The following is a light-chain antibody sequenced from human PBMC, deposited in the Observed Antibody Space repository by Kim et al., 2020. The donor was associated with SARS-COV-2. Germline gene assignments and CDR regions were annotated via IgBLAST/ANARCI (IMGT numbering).Light chain of an antibody. CDR3: QVWDSSSDHRV. Sequence: APGKTARFTCGGNNIGSKSMPWYHQTPGQAPVLVIYYDSDRPSGIPARFSGSNSGNTATLTISRVEAGDEADYYCQVWDSSSDHRVFGGGTQLTVL. J-gene: IGLJ3*02. CDR1: NIGSKS. V-gene: IGLV3-21*04. CDR2: YDS.